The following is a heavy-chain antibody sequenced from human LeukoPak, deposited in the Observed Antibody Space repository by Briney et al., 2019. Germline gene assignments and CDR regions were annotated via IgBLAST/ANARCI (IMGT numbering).Heavy chain of an antibody. CDR1: GGSVSSGSYY. CDR3: ARVPGYGDYYFDY. D-gene: IGHD4-17*01. V-gene: IGHV4-61*01. Sequence: SETLSLTCTVSGGSVSSGSYYWSWIRQPPGRGLEWIGYIYYSGSTNYNPSLKSRVTMSVDTSKNQFSLKLSSVTAADTAVYYCARVPGYGDYYFDYWGQGTLVTVSS. J-gene: IGHJ4*02. CDR2: IYYSGST.